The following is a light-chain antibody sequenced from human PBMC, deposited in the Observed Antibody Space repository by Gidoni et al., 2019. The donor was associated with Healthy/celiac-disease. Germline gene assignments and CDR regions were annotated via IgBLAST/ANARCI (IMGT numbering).Light chain of an antibody. CDR3: QSYDSSLSGRGV. V-gene: IGLV1-40*01. Sequence: QSVLTPPPSVSGAPGQRVTISCTGSSSNIGAGYDVHWYQQLPGTAPKPLIYGNSNRPSGVPDRFSGSKSGTSASLAITGLQAEDEADYYCQSYDSSLSGRGVFGGGTKLTVL. CDR2: GNS. J-gene: IGLJ3*02. CDR1: SSNIGAGYD.